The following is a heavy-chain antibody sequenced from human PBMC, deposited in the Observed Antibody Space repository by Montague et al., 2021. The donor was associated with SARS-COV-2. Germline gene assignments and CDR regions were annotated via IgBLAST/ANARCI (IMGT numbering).Heavy chain of an antibody. V-gene: IGHV3-30*04. CDR2: ISYDGSNK. CDR1: GFSFSEYA. CDR3: TLLQEHL. Sequence: SLRLSCAASGFSFSEYAMHWVRQAPGKGLEWVAIISYDGSNKYYAVSVKGRFTISRDNSKNILFLQMSSLHQGPIGLPPGTLLQEHLWG. J-gene: IGHJ6*01.